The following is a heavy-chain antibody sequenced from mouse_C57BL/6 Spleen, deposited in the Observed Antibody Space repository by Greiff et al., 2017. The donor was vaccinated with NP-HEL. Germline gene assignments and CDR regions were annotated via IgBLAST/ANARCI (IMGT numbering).Heavy chain of an antibody. V-gene: IGHV1-26*01. CDR2: INPNNGGT. CDR3: EGYGSSYDWYFDV. J-gene: IGHJ1*03. CDR1: GYTFTDYY. D-gene: IGHD1-1*01. Sequence: VQLQQSGPELVKPGASVKISCKASGYTFTDYYMNWVKQSHGKSLEWIGDINPNNGGTSYNQKFKGKATLTVDKSSSTAYMELRSLTSEDSAVYYCEGYGSSYDWYFDVWGTGTTVTVSS.